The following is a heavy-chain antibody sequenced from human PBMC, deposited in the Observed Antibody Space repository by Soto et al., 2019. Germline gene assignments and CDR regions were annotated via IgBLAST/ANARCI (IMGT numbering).Heavy chain of an antibody. Sequence: ASVKVSCKASGGTFSSYAISWVRQAPGQGLEWMGGIIPIFGTANYAQKFQGRVTITADESTSTAYMELSSLRSEDTAVYYCAGETGSSSWYVYWGQGTLVTVSS. J-gene: IGHJ4*02. CDR1: GGTFSSYA. V-gene: IGHV1-69*13. CDR2: IIPIFGTA. CDR3: AGETGSSSWYVY. D-gene: IGHD6-13*01.